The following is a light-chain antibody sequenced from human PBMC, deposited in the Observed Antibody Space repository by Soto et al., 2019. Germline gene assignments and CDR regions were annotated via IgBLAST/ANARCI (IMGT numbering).Light chain of an antibody. Sequence: DFQMTQSPSALAASSGGTGTITCRESQIISSYLNWYQQKPGKAPILLIYAASSLQSGVPSRFSGSGSGTDFTLTISSLQPEDFATYYCQQTYSLPPDITFGQGTRLEIK. J-gene: IGKJ5*01. CDR2: AAS. CDR1: QIISSY. V-gene: IGKV1-39*01. CDR3: QQTYSLPPDIT.